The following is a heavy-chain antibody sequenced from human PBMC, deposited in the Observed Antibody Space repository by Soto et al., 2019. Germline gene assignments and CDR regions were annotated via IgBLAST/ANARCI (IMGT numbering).Heavy chain of an antibody. CDR2: ISSNGGST. D-gene: IGHD6-13*01. CDR1: GFTFSSYA. CDR3: VKDVRFGSSSWAY. V-gene: IGHV3-64D*06. Sequence: GGSLRLSCSASGFTFSSYAMHWVRQAPGKGLEYVSAISSNGGSTYYPDSVKGRFTISRDNSKNTLYLQMSSLRAEDTAVYYCVKDVRFGSSSWAYWGQGTLVTVSS. J-gene: IGHJ4*02.